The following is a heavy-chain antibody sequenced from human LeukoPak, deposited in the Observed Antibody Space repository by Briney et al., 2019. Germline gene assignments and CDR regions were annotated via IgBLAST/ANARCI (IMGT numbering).Heavy chain of an antibody. V-gene: IGHV3-23*01. Sequence: PGWSLTLSCAVSGVIFSNYAMAWVRQAPGKGLEWVSTISGSGAGTYYADSVKGRYTISRDNSKNTVFLQMNSLRAEDTAVYYCAKFAGDSSGLYSYFDYWGQGTLVTVCS. CDR1: GVIFSNYA. J-gene: IGHJ4*02. CDR2: ISGSGAGT. CDR3: AKFAGDSSGLYSYFDY. D-gene: IGHD6-19*01.